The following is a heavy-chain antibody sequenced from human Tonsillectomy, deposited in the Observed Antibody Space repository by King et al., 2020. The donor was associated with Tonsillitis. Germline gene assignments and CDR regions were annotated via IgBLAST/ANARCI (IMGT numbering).Heavy chain of an antibody. D-gene: IGHD3-3*01. CDR1: GASISDYY. CDR3: AGHTAYYDAWSGPPDY. Sequence: QLQESGPGLVRPSETLSLTCTVSGASISDYYWSWIRQPPGKGLEWIGYIYNSGSTKYNPSLRSRVTMSVDTSKNHLSLKLNSVTAADTAAYYCAGHTAYYDAWSGPPDYWGQGTVVTVSS. J-gene: IGHJ4*02. V-gene: IGHV4-59*01. CDR2: IYNSGST.